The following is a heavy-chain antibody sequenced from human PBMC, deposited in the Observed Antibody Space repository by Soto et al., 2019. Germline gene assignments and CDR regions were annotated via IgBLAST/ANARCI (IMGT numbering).Heavy chain of an antibody. V-gene: IGHV3-30*03. D-gene: IGHD4-17*01. CDR1: RFNFRTYG. J-gene: IGHJ1*01. CDR2: ISKDGSHS. CDR3: ARGTDYADLGNAEYFHP. Sequence: QVQLVESGGGVVQPGRSLRLSCAASRFNFRTYGIHWVRQAPGKGLEWVALISKDGSHSYYAHSVKGRFTTSRDNSQNKAFLQVNSLRADDTAVYFCARGTDYADLGNAEYFHPWGQGTLVTVSS.